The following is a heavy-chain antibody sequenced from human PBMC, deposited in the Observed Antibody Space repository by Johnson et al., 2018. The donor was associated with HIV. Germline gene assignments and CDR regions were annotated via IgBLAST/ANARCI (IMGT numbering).Heavy chain of an antibody. Sequence: MLLVESGGGLVKPGGSLRLSCAAPGFTFNNAWMSWVRQAPGKGLEWVGRIKSKSDGGTSDYAAPVKARFTISRDDSKNTLYLQMNSLRAEDTAVYYCARGVITVGGVMGGDDAVDIWGQGTMVTVSS. V-gene: IGHV3-15*01. CDR3: ARGVITVGGVMGGDDAVDI. D-gene: IGHD3-16*01. CDR2: IKSKSDGGTS. J-gene: IGHJ3*02. CDR1: GFTFNNAW.